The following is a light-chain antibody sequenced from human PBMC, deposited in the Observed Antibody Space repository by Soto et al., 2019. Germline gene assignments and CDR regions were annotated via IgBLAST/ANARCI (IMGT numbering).Light chain of an antibody. CDR1: QSITNW. J-gene: IGKJ5*01. CDR3: QQYHRSSIT. CDR2: MAS. Sequence: DIQMPQSPSTLSASVGDRITITFRASQSITNWLAWYQQKPGKAPKVLIHMASSLKSGVPSRFSGSGSGTEFTLTISSLQPDDFATYYCQQYHRSSITFGQGTRLEIK. V-gene: IGKV1-5*03.